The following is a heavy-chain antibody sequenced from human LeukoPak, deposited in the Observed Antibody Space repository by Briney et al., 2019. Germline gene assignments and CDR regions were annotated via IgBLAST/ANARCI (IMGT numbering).Heavy chain of an antibody. Sequence: SETLSLTCAVYGGSFSGYYWSWIRQPPGKGLEWIGEINHSGSTNYNPSLKSRVTISVDTSKNQFSLKLSSVTAADTAVYYCAREGVNEYSSSYNRFDPWGQGTLVTVSS. V-gene: IGHV4-34*01. CDR2: INHSGST. J-gene: IGHJ5*02. CDR3: AREGVNEYSSSYNRFDP. CDR1: GGSFSGYY. D-gene: IGHD6-6*01.